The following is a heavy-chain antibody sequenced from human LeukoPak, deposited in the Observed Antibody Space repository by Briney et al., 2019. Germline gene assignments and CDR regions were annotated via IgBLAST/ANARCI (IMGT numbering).Heavy chain of an antibody. CDR3: AEVPAANY. D-gene: IGHD2-2*01. CDR1: GFTFSSYG. Sequence: QTGGSLRLSCAASGFTFSSYGMHWVRQAPGKGLEWVAFIRYEGSNKYYADSVKGRFTISRDNSKNTLYLQMNSLRAEETPVYYCAEVPAANYWGQGTLVTVSS. CDR2: IRYEGSNK. J-gene: IGHJ4*02. V-gene: IGHV3-30*02.